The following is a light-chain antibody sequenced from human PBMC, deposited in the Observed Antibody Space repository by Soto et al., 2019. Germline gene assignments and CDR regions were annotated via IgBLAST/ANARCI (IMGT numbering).Light chain of an antibody. CDR1: SSNIGAGYD. J-gene: IGLJ3*02. CDR3: QSYDSSLRGRV. Sequence: QSVLTQPPSVSGAPGQRVTISCTGSSSNIGAGYDVHWYQQLPGTAPKLLIYGNSNRPSGVPDRFSGSKSGTSASLAITGLKAEDDADYYCQSYDSSLRGRVFGAGTKLTVL. V-gene: IGLV1-40*01. CDR2: GNS.